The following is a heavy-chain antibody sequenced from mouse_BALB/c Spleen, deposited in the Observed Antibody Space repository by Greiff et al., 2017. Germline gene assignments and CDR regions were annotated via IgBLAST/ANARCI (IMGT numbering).Heavy chain of an antibody. Sequence: EVKLVESGAELVKPGASVKLSCTASGFNIKDTYMHWVKQRPEQGLEWIGRIDPANGNTKYDPKFQGKATITADTSSNTAYLQLSSLTSEDTAVYYCAQQAAWFAYWGQGTLVTVSA. D-gene: IGHD3-2*02. CDR2: IDPANGNT. CDR1: GFNIKDTY. CDR3: AQQAAWFAY. J-gene: IGHJ3*01. V-gene: IGHV14-3*02.